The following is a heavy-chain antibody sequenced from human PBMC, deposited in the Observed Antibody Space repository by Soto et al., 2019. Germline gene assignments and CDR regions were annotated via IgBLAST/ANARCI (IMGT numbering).Heavy chain of an antibody. D-gene: IGHD2-2*01. CDR1: GGSFSGYY. CDR2: INHSGGT. J-gene: IGHJ6*02. CDR3: ARFVVVVPAAIFPYYYYGMDV. V-gene: IGHV4-34*01. Sequence: SESLSLTCAVYGGSFSGYYWSWIREPPGKGLERIGEINHSGGTNYNPCLKSRVTISVDTSKSQFSLKLSSVTAADTAVYYCARFVVVVPAAIFPYYYYGMDVWGQGTTVTVSS.